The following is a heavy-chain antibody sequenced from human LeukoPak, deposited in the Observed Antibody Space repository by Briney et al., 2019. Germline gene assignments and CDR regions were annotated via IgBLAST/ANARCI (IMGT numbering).Heavy chain of an antibody. CDR2: IYHSGST. V-gene: IGHV4-4*02. D-gene: IGHD6-13*01. CDR3: AREGDIAVAGTFDY. CDR1: GGSISSSNW. Sequence: SETLSLTCAVSGGSISSSNWWSWVRQPPGKGLEWIGEIYHSGSTDYNPSLKSRVTISVDKSKNQFSLKLSSVTAADTAVYYCAREGDIAVAGTFDYWGQGTLVTVSS. J-gene: IGHJ4*02.